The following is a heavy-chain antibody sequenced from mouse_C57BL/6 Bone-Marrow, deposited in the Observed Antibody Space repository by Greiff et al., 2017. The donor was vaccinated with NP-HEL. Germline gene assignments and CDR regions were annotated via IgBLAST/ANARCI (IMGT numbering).Heavy chain of an antibody. Sequence: QVQLQQPGTELVKPGASVKLSCKAAGDNFTSYGMHWVKQRKGEGREGKRNINPSNGGTNYNEKFKSKATLTVDKSSSTAYMQLSSLTSEDSAVYYGASWGIYYGNWGFAYWGQGTLVTVSA. J-gene: IGHJ3*01. CDR1: GDNFTSYG. D-gene: IGHD2-1*01. CDR2: INPSNGGT. V-gene: IGHV1-53*01. CDR3: ASWGIYYGNWGFAY.